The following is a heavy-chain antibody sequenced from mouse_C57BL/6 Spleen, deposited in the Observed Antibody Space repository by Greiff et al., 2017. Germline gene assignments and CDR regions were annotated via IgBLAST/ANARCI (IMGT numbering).Heavy chain of an antibody. V-gene: IGHV1-19*01. CDR3: ARSYSFDY. CDR2: INPYNGGT. CDR1: GYTFTDYY. Sequence: DVKLQESGPVLVKPGASVKMSCKASGYTFTDYYMNWVKQSHGKSLEWIGVINPYNGGTSYNQKFKGKATLTVDKSSSTAYMELNSLTSEDSAVYYCARSYSFDYWGQGTTLTVSS. J-gene: IGHJ2*01.